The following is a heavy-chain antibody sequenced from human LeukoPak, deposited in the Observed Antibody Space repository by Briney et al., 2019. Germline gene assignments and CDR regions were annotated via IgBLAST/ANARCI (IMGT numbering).Heavy chain of an antibody. CDR3: ARYYYDSSGYYSFDY. V-gene: IGHV3-74*01. CDR2: INSDGSSI. CDR1: GFTFSSYW. D-gene: IGHD3-22*01. Sequence: GGSLRLSCAASGFTFSSYWMHWVRQAPGKGLVWVSRINSDGSSISYADSVKGRFTISRDNAKNTLYLQMNSLRAEDTAVYYCARYYYDSSGYYSFDYWGQGTLVTVSS. J-gene: IGHJ4*02.